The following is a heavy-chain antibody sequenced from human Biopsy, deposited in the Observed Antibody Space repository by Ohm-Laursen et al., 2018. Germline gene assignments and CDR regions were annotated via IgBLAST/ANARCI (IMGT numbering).Heavy chain of an antibody. J-gene: IGHJ3*01. CDR1: GASFSSDY. D-gene: IGHD3-3*01. CDR3: ARLYRLDDYWNDDPPDAFDV. CDR2: ISERGST. Sequence: SDTLSLTCTVSGASFSSDYWSWIRQSPGRGLEWIGPISERGSTYYNPSLRGRVTISVDASKNQFSLKLSSVTAADTAVFFCARLYRLDDYWNDDPPDAFDVWAQETMVTVSS. V-gene: IGHV4-59*07.